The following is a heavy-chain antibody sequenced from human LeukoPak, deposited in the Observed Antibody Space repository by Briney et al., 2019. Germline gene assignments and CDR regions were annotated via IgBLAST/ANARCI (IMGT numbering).Heavy chain of an antibody. Sequence: SVTLSLTCAVCGGSFSGYYWSWIRQPPGKGLEWIGEINHSGSTNYNPSLKSRVTISVDTSKNQFSLKLSSVTAADTAVYYCARGAPAGSFDYWGQGTLVTVSS. CDR1: GGSFSGYY. CDR2: INHSGST. CDR3: ARGAPAGSFDY. J-gene: IGHJ4*02. V-gene: IGHV4-34*01.